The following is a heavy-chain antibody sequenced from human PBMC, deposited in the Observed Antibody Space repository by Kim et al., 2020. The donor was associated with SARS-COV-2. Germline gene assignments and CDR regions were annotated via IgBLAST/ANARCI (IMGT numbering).Heavy chain of an antibody. CDR2: IYYSGST. J-gene: IGHJ5*02. Sequence: SETLSLTCTVSGGSISSDTYYWGWIRQPPEKGLEWIASIYYSGSTYYNPSLKSRVTISVDTSKNQFSLNLSSVTAADTAVYYCARGRSRGNWLDPWGQGT. CDR3: ARGRSRGNWLDP. D-gene: IGHD3-10*01. V-gene: IGHV4-39*07. CDR1: GGSISSDTYY.